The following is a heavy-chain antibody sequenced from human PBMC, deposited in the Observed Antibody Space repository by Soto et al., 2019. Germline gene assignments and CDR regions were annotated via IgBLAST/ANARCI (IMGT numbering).Heavy chain of an antibody. D-gene: IGHD6-13*01. CDR1: GFTFSSYG. V-gene: IGHV3-33*01. CDR3: AREWEIAAAGNRNWFDP. Sequence: QVQLVESGGGVVQPGRSLRLSCAASGFTFSSYGMHWVRQAPGKGLEWVAVIWYDGSNKYYADSVKGRFTISRDNSKNTLYLQMNSLRAEDTAVYYCAREWEIAAAGNRNWFDPWGQGTLVTVS. J-gene: IGHJ5*02. CDR2: IWYDGSNK.